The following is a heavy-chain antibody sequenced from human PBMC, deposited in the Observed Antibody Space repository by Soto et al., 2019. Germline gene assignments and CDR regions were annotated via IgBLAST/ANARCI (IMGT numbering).Heavy chain of an antibody. J-gene: IGHJ4*02. CDR2: IYYSGST. V-gene: IGHV4-59*08. Sequence: SETLSLTCTVSGGCISSYYWSWSRQPTGKGLEWTAYIYYSGSTNYNPYLKSRVTISVDTSKNQFSLKLSSVTAADTAVYYFARRYGDCFDFWGQGTLVTVSS. CDR3: ARRYGDCFDF. D-gene: IGHD4-17*01. CDR1: GGCISSYY.